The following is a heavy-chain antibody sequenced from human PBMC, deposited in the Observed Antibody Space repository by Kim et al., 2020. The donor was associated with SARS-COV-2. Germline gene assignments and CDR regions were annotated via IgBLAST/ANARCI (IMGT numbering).Heavy chain of an antibody. J-gene: IGHJ6*02. CDR2: IYTSGST. V-gene: IGHV4-61*02. CDR3: ARIPPPGTYYYYVWTS. Sequence: SETLSLTCTVSGGSISSGSYYWSWIRQPAGKGLEWIGRIYTSGSTNYNPSLKSRVTISVDTSKNQFSLKLSSVTAADTAVYYCARIPPPGTYYYYVWTSGAKGPRSPSP. CDR1: GGSISSGSYY.